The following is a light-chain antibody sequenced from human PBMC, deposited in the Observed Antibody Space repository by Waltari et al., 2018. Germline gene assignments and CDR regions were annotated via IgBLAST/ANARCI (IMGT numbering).Light chain of an antibody. J-gene: IGKJ4*01. V-gene: IGKV3-11*01. CDR3: QQRADWPLT. Sequence: EIVLTQSPATLSLSTGGRATTSCRASQSIQRYLGWYQQKPGQAPRLLIYHAYNMATVVPARFSGSGSETDFTLTISSLEPEDSAIYYCQQRADWPLTFGGGTTVEIK. CDR2: HAY. CDR1: QSIQRY.